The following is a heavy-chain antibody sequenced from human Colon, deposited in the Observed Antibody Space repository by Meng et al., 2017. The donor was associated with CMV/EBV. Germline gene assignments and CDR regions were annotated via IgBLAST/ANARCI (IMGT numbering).Heavy chain of an antibody. CDR1: GGSFSGYY. CDR3: ARDGYCSSTSCYTGSYLWYYYYGMDV. D-gene: IGHD2-2*02. Sequence: GSLRLSCAVYGGSFSGYYWSWIRQPPGKGLQWGGEINHSGSTNYNPFRKNRVTISVDTSKNQFSLKLSSVTAADTAVYYCARDGYCSSTSCYTGSYLWYYYYGMDVWGQGTTVTVSS. CDR2: INHSGST. J-gene: IGHJ6*02. V-gene: IGHV4-34*01.